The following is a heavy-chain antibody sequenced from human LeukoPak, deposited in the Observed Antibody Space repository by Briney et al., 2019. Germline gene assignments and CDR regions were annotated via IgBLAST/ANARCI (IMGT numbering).Heavy chain of an antibody. J-gene: IGHJ5*02. Sequence: PSETLSLTCTVSGGSISSSSYYWGWIRQPPGKGLEWIGSIYYSGSTYYNPSLKSRVTISVDTSRNQFSLKLSSVTAADTAVYYCARQVVVVIAIKNWFDPWGQGTLVTVSS. CDR1: GGSISSSSYY. CDR2: IYYSGST. V-gene: IGHV4-39*01. D-gene: IGHD2-21*01. CDR3: ARQVVVVIAIKNWFDP.